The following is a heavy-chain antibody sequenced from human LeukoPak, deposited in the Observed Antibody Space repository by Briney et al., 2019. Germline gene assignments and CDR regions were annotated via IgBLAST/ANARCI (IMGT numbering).Heavy chain of an antibody. CDR2: IYHSGST. J-gene: IGHJ5*02. CDR1: GGSISSYY. V-gene: IGHV4-59*04. CDR3: ATPGLEEWFDP. Sequence: PSETLSLTCTVSGGSISSYYWSWIRQPAGKGLEWIGSIYHSGSTYYNPSLKSRVTISVDTSKNQFSLKLSSVTAADTAVYYCATPGLEEWFDPWGQGTLVTVSS.